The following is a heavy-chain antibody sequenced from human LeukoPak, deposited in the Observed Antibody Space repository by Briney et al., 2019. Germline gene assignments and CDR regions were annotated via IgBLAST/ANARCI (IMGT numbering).Heavy chain of an antibody. CDR1: GGSTSSGDYY. CDR3: ARTHSDYEYYFDY. J-gene: IGHJ4*02. D-gene: IGHD5-12*01. Sequence: PSQTLSLTCSVSGGSTSSGDYYWSWIRQPPGKGLEWIGYIYYSGRTYYSPSLKSRVTISVDTSKNQFSLKLSSVTAADTAVYYCARTHSDYEYYFDYWGQGTLVTVSS. CDR2: IYYSGRT. V-gene: IGHV4-30-4*08.